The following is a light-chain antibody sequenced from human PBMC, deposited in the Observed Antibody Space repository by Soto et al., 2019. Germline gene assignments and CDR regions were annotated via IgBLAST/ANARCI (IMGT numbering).Light chain of an antibody. CDR3: AAWDHSLSGWM. V-gene: IGLV1-47*01. CDR1: SSNIGRDF. J-gene: IGLJ3*02. CDR2: RNN. Sequence: QSVLTPPPSASATPVQRVTISCSGSSSNIGRDFVFWYQQLPGTAPKLLIYRNNQRPSGVPDRFSGSKSGTSASLAISGLRSEDEADYYCAAWDHSLSGWMIGGGTKLTVL.